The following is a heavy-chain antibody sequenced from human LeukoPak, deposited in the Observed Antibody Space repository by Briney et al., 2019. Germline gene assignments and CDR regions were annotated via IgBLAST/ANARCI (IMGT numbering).Heavy chain of an antibody. CDR1: GFTFSSYS. J-gene: IGHJ4*02. CDR3: AKDGDYSDSSGNYGRFTD. D-gene: IGHD3-22*01. Sequence: TGGSLRLSCAASGFTFSSYSMNWVRQAPGKGLEWVSSISWNSVNIGYADSVKGRFTISRDNGKNSLYLQMNSLRAEDRALYYCAKDGDYSDSSGNYGRFTDWGQGTLVTVSS. CDR2: ISWNSVNI. V-gene: IGHV3-9*01.